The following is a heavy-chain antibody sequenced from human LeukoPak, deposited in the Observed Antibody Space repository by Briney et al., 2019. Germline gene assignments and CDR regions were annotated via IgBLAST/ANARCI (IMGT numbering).Heavy chain of an antibody. CDR1: GGSISNYY. CDR2: ISYSGST. Sequence: PSETLSLTCTVSGGSISNYYWIWIRQPPGKGLEWIGHISYSGSTNYNPSLKSRVTMSVDTSKNQVSLRLTSVTAADTAVYYCARGHDGVVGWFAPWGRGTLVTVSS. CDR3: ARGHDGVVGWFAP. V-gene: IGHV4-59*01. J-gene: IGHJ5*02. D-gene: IGHD4-17*01.